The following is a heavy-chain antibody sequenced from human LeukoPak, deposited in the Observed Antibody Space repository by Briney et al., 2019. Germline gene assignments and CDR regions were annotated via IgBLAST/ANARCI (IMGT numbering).Heavy chain of an antibody. J-gene: IGHJ3*02. D-gene: IGHD3-10*01. V-gene: IGHV3-23*01. CDR1: GFTFSSYA. Sequence: GGSLRLSCAASGFTFSSYAMSWVRQAPGKGLEWVSAISGSGGSTYYADSVKGRFTISRDNSKNTLYLQVNSLRAEDTAVYYCAKDYYGSGSYISRFVDDAFDIWGQGTMVTVSS. CDR3: AKDYYGSGSYISRFVDDAFDI. CDR2: ISGSGGST.